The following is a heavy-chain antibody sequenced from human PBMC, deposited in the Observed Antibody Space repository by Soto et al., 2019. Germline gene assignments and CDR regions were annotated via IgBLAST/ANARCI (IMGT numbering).Heavy chain of an antibody. CDR2: ISYDGSNK. V-gene: IGHV3-30*04. D-gene: IGHD1-26*01. CDR3: ARAYPQVGSNYCDY. CDR1: GFTFSSFA. Sequence: QVQLVESGGGVVQPGRSLRLSCAASGFTFSSFAIHWVRQAPGKGLEWMAVISYDGSNKYYADSVEGRFTISRDNXXSAVFLQMYSLRPEDTAVYYCARAYPQVGSNYCDYWGQGTLVTVSS. J-gene: IGHJ4*02.